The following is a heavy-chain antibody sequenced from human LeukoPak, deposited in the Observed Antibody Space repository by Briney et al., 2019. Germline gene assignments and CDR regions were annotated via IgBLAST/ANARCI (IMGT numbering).Heavy chain of an antibody. CDR2: ISSSGGST. J-gene: IGHJ4*02. D-gene: IGHD5/OR15-5a*01. CDR3: AKAAVYHDSCPDS. V-gene: IGHV3-23*01. CDR1: GFIFSTYT. Sequence: PGGSLRLSCAASGFIFSTYTMNWVRQAPGKGLEWVSSISSSGGSTYYADSVKGRFTISRDNSKNTLYLQVGSLRAEDTAVYYCAKAAVYHDSCPDSWGQGTLVTVSS.